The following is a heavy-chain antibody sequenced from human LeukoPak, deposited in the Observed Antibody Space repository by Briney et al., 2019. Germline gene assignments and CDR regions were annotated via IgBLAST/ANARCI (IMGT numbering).Heavy chain of an antibody. V-gene: IGHV5-51*01. D-gene: IGHD3-10*01. CDR2: IYPRDSDT. Sequence: GESLKISCKASGYIFTNYWIGWVRQMPGKGLEWMGIIYPRDSDTRYSPSFQGQVTVSADKSISTAYLQWNTLEASDTAMYYCARRSPIYGSGSYMDYWGQGTLVTVSS. J-gene: IGHJ4*02. CDR1: GYIFTNYW. CDR3: ARRSPIYGSGSYMDY.